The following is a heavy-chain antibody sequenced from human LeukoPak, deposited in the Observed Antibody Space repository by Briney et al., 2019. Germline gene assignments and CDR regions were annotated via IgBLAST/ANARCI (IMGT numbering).Heavy chain of an antibody. V-gene: IGHV4-38-2*02. Sequence: SETLSLTCTVSGYSISSGYYWGWIRQPPGKGLEWIGSIYHSGSTYYNPSLKSRVTISVDMSKNQFSLKLSSVTAADTAVYYCASGPEWELWSWGQGTLVTVSS. J-gene: IGHJ5*02. CDR2: IYHSGST. CDR3: ASGPEWELWS. CDR1: GYSISSGYY. D-gene: IGHD1-26*01.